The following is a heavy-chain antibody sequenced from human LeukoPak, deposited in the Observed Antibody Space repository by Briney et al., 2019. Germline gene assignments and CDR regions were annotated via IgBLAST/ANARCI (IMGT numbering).Heavy chain of an antibody. J-gene: IGHJ4*02. V-gene: IGHV3-74*01. D-gene: IGHD4-11*01. Sequence: GGSLRLSCAASGFTFSSYWMHWVRQAPGKGLMWVSRISSDGGTTSYADSVKGRFTISRDNAKNTLYLQMNSLRGEDTAVYFCARVAADTVTYDYWGQGTLVTVSS. CDR2: ISSDGGTT. CDR1: GFTFSSYW. CDR3: ARVAADTVTYDY.